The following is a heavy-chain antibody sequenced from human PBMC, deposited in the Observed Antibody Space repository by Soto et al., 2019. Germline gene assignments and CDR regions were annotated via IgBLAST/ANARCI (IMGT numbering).Heavy chain of an antibody. CDR3: ARVSDPFYDILTGYPGGNGSAP. D-gene: IGHD3-9*01. V-gene: IGHV4-59*01. Sequence: PSETLSLTCTVSGGSISSYYWSWIRQPPGKGLEWIGYIYYSGSTNYNPSLKSRVTISVDTSKNQFSLKLSSVTAADTAVYYCARVSDPFYDILTGYPGGNGSAPWGQGTLVPVSP. CDR1: GGSISSYY. CDR2: IYYSGST. J-gene: IGHJ5*02.